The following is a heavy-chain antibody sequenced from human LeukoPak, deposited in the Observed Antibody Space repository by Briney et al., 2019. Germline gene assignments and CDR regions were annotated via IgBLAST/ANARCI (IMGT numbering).Heavy chain of an antibody. D-gene: IGHD3-22*01. V-gene: IGHV3-30-3*01. CDR1: GFTFSSYA. Sequence: GRSLRLSCAASGFTFSSYAMHWVRQAPGKGLEWVAVISYDGSNKYYAGSVKGRFTISRDNSKNTLYLQMNSLRAEDTAVYYCARDLLPGRYDSSGYYLPHYWGQGTLVTVSS. CDR3: ARDLLPGRYDSSGYYLPHY. J-gene: IGHJ4*02. CDR2: ISYDGSNK.